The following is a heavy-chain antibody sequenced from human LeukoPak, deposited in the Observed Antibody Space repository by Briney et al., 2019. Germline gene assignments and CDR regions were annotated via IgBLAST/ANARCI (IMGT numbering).Heavy chain of an antibody. J-gene: IGHJ4*02. V-gene: IGHV4-31*03. CDR2: IYYSGST. D-gene: IGHD2-15*01. Sequence: SQTLSLTCTVSGGSITSDGSYWSWVRQHPGTGLEWIGYIYYSGSTYYNPSLKSRVTISLDTSKNQFSLKLSSVTAADTAVYYCARDRSGLLYWGQGTLVTVSS. CDR1: GGSITSDGSY. CDR3: ARDRSGLLY.